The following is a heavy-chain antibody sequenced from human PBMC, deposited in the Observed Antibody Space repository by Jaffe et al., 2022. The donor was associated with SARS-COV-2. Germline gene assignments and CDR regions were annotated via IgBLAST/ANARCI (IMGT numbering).Heavy chain of an antibody. CDR2: ISYDGSNK. D-gene: IGHD3-22*01. Sequence: QVQLVESGGGVVQPGRSLRLSCAASGFTFSSYAMHWVRQAPGKGLEWVAVISYDGSNKYYADSVKGRFTISRDNSKNTLYLQMNSLRAEDTAVYYCAREGNTMIVVAAGVDYWGQGTLVTVSS. CDR1: GFTFSSYA. J-gene: IGHJ4*02. V-gene: IGHV3-30*04. CDR3: AREGNTMIVVAAGVDY.